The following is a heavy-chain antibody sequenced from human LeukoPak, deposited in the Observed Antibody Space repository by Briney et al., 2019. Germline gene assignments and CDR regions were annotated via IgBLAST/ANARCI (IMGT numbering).Heavy chain of an antibody. V-gene: IGHV3-30*04. CDR2: ISSGSEK. CDR3: ARDLELSAVYYFDS. Sequence: GGSLRLSCEASGFTFSIFPRHWVRQAPGKGLEWVALISSGSEKYYADSVKGRFTISRDNSKNMLYLQMNSLRADDTAVYYCARDLELSAVYYFDSWGQGTLVIVSS. CDR1: GFTFSIFP. J-gene: IGHJ4*02. D-gene: IGHD3-3*01.